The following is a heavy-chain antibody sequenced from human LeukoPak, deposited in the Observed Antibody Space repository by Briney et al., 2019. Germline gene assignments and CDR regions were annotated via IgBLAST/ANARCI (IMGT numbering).Heavy chain of an antibody. CDR1: GFTFSSYA. CDR3: ARGVGYCSGGSCQQFDY. Sequence: GGSLRLSCAASGFTFSSYAMSWVRQAPGKGLEWVSAISGSGGSTYYADSVKGRFTISRDNSKNTLYLQMNSLRAEDTAVYYCARGVGYCSGGSCQQFDYWGQGTLVTVSS. CDR2: ISGSGGST. D-gene: IGHD2-15*01. J-gene: IGHJ4*02. V-gene: IGHV3-23*01.